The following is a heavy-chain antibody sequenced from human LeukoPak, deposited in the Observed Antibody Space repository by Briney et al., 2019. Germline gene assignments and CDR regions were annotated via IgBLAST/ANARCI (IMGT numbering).Heavy chain of an antibody. V-gene: IGHV3-9*01. Sequence: GGSLRLSCAASGFTFDDYAMHWVRQAPGKGLEWVSGISWNSGSIGYADSVKGRFTISRDNSKNTLYLQMNSLRAEDTAVYYCAKDRERYWGQGTLVTVSS. CDR3: AKDRERY. CDR1: GFTFDDYA. CDR2: ISWNSGSI. J-gene: IGHJ4*02.